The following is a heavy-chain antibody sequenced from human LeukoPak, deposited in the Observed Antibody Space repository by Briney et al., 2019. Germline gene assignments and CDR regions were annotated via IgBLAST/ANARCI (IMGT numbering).Heavy chain of an antibody. J-gene: IGHJ4*02. D-gene: IGHD3-10*01. CDR2: IRSKAYGGTT. CDR1: GFSFSDYS. V-gene: IGHV3-49*04. Sequence: PGGSLRLSCAASGFSFSDYSLSWVRQAPGKGLAWVAFIRSKAYGGTTEYAASVKGRFTISRDDSKSIAYLQMNSLKTEDTAVYYCIRAYYYGSGILGYWGQGTLVTVSS. CDR3: IRAYYYGSGILGY.